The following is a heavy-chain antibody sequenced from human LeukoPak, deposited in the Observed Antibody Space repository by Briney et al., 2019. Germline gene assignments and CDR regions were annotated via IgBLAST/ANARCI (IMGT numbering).Heavy chain of an antibody. Sequence: EPGGSLRLSCAASGFTFSSYWMHWVRQAPGKGLVWVSRINSDGSSTSYADSVKGRFTISRDNAKNTLYLQMNSLRAEDTAVYYCASIAAAGTRHTLNDAFDIWGQGTMVTVSS. CDR3: ASIAAAGTRHTLNDAFDI. V-gene: IGHV3-74*01. D-gene: IGHD6-13*01. J-gene: IGHJ3*02. CDR2: INSDGSST. CDR1: GFTFSSYW.